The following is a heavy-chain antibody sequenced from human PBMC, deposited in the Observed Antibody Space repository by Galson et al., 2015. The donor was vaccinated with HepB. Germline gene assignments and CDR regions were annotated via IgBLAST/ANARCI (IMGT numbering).Heavy chain of an antibody. V-gene: IGHV1-24*01. CDR1: GYTLTELS. CDR3: ATIDCTNGVCYDKNGWFDP. CDR2: FDPEDGET. D-gene: IGHD2-8*01. Sequence: SVKVSCKVSGYTLTELSMHWVRQAPGKGLEWMGGFDPEDGETIYAQKFQGRVTMTEDTSTDTAYMELSSLRSEDTAVYYCATIDCTNGVCYDKNGWFDPWGQGTLVAVSS. J-gene: IGHJ5*02.